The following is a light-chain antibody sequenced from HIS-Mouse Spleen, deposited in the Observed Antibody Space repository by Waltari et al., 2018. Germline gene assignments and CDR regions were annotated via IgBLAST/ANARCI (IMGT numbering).Light chain of an antibody. CDR1: RRHVGGYNY. CDR3: SSYTSSSTLV. CDR2: DVS. V-gene: IGLV2-14*03. J-gene: IGLJ3*02. Sequence: QSALTQPASVSGSPGQSITLSCTGTRRHVGGYNYFSWYQQQPGKAPKLMIYDVSNRPSGVSNRFSGSKSGNTASLTISGLQAEDEADYYCSSYTSSSTLVFGGGTKLTVL.